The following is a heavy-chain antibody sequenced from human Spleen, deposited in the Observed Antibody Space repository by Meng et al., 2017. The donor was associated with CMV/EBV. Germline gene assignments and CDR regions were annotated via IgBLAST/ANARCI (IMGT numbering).Heavy chain of an antibody. CDR2: NSPYSGVT. CDR1: GYTFTGYF. V-gene: IGHV1-2*02. Sequence: KASGYTFTGYFVHWVRQAPEQGLEWMGWNSPYSGVTRFAQKFKGRVTMTTDMSIHTAYMQLSSLTFDDTAVYYCARSYSGSSWFDYWGQGTLVTVSS. D-gene: IGHD6-13*01. CDR3: ARSYSGSSWFDY. J-gene: IGHJ5*01.